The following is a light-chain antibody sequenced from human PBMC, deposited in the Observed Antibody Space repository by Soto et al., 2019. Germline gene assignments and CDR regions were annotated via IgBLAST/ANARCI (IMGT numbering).Light chain of an antibody. CDR1: RSIINW. V-gene: IGKV1-5*03. CDR2: KAS. J-gene: IGKJ1*01. CDR3: QQYSDHWT. Sequence: DIQLTQSPSTLSASVGDRVTITCRASRSIINWLAWYQQKSGKGPKLLIHKASNLQTGVQSRFSGSGYGTEFTLTISSLQPDDVATYYCQQYSDHWTXGQGTKVDI.